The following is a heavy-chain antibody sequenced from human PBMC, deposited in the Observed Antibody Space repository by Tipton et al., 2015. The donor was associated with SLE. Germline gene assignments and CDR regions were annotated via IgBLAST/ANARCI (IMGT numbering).Heavy chain of an antibody. J-gene: IGHJ3*02. CDR2: IIPILGIA. CDR3: ARVAVDSSGHIGAFDI. Sequence: QLVQSGAEVKKPGESLRISCKGSGYSFTSYWISWVRQMPGKGLEWMGRIIPILGIANYAQKFQGRVTITADKSTSTAYMELSSLRSDDTAVYYCARVAVDSSGHIGAFDIWGQGTKVTVSS. D-gene: IGHD3-22*01. V-gene: IGHV1-69*09. CDR1: GYSFTSYW.